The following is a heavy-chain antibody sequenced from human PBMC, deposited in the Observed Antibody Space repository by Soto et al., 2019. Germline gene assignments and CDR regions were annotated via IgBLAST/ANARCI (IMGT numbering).Heavy chain of an antibody. J-gene: IGHJ6*02. Sequence: ASVKVSCKASGYTFTSYGISWVRQAPGQGLEWMGWISAYNGNTNYAQKLQGRVTMTTDTSTSTAYMELRSLRSDDTAVYYCARDQGGSSSWYGYYYYYGMDVWGQGTTVTVTS. CDR3: ARDQGGSSSWYGYYYYYGMDV. D-gene: IGHD6-13*01. V-gene: IGHV1-18*01. CDR1: GYTFTSYG. CDR2: ISAYNGNT.